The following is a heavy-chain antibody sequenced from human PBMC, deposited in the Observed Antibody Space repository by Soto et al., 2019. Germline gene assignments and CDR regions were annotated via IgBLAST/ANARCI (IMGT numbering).Heavy chain of an antibody. CDR1: GFTFSNYE. V-gene: IGHV3-48*03. D-gene: IGHD2-2*01. J-gene: IGHJ6*02. Sequence: PGGSLRLSCAASGFTFSNYEMNWVRQAPGKALEWVSHISSSGSTTYYADSVKGRFTISRDNARKSLYLQMNSLRVEDTAVYYCAREVFCSSSSCQVRYGMDVWGQGTTVTVSS. CDR3: AREVFCSSSSCQVRYGMDV. CDR2: ISSSGSTT.